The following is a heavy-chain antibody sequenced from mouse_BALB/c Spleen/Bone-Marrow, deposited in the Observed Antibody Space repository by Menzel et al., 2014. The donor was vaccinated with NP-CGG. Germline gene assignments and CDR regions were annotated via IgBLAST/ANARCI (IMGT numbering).Heavy chain of an antibody. V-gene: IGHV5-17*02. CDR1: GFTFSSFG. CDR2: ISSGSSTI. J-gene: IGHJ4*01. Sequence: DVKLVESGGGLVQPGGSRKLSCAASGFTFSSFGTHWVRQAPEKGLEWVAYISSGSSTIYYADTVKGRFTISRDNPKNTLFLQMTSLRSEDTAMYYCARDEDYAMDYWGQGTSVTVSS. CDR3: ARDEDYAMDY.